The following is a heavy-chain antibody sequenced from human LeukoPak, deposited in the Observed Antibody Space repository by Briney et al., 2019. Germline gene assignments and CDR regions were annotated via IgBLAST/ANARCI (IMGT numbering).Heavy chain of an antibody. CDR3: ARVPTGWFDP. Sequence: NPSETLSLTCTVSGGSISTYYWSWIRQPPGKGLQWIGYIYYTGSTNYNPSLKSRVTISVDTSKNQFSLKLNSVTAADTAVYYCARVPTGWFDPWGQGTLVTVSS. V-gene: IGHV4-59*08. D-gene: IGHD4-11*01. J-gene: IGHJ5*02. CDR1: GGSISTYY. CDR2: IYYTGST.